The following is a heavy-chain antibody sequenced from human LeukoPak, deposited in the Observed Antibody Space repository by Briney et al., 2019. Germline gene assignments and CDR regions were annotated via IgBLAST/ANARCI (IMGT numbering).Heavy chain of an antibody. CDR3: ARQEVGATPYYYYYYGMDV. CDR1: GYRFTSYW. J-gene: IGHJ6*02. D-gene: IGHD1-26*01. V-gene: IGHV5-51*01. CDR2: IYPGDSDT. Sequence: GESLQISCKGSGYRFTSYWIGWVRQMPGKGLEWMGIIYPGDSDTRYSPSFQGQVTISADKSISTAYLQWSSLKASDTAMYYCARQEVGATPYYYYYYGMDVWGQGTTVTVPS.